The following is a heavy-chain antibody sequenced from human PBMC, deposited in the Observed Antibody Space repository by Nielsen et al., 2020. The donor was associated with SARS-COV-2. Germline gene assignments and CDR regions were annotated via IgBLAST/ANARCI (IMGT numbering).Heavy chain of an antibody. V-gene: IGHV3-53*01. CDR1: GFTVSSNY. CDR3: ARDTYDSSGYSTDY. J-gene: IGHJ4*02. Sequence: GESLKISCAAFGFTVSSNYMSWVRQAPGKGLEWVSVIYSGGSTYYADSVKGRFTISRDNSKNTLYLQMNSLRAEDTAVYYCARDTYDSSGYSTDYWGQGTLVTVSS. D-gene: IGHD3-22*01. CDR2: IYSGGST.